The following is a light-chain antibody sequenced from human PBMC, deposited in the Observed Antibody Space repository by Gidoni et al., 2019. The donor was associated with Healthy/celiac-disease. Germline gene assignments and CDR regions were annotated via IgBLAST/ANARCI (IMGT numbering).Light chain of an antibody. CDR1: QSVSSN. CDR2: GAS. V-gene: IGKV3-15*01. CDR3: QQYNNWPWT. J-gene: IGKJ1*01. Sequence: EIVMTPSPATLSVSPGERATLSCRASQSVSSNLAWYQQKPGQAPRLLIYGASTRATGIPARFSGSGSGTEFTLTISSLQSEDFAVYYCQQYNNWPWTFXQXTKVXIK.